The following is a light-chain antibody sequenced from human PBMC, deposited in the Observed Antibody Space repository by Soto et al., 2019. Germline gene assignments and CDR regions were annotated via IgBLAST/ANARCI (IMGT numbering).Light chain of an antibody. V-gene: IGLV2-14*03. CDR1: SSDVGGSNF. CDR3: VSYTSSTTYL. Sequence: QSALTQPASVSDSPGQSITISCTGTSSDVGGSNFVSWYQQHPGKPPKLIIYDVANRPSGVSNRFSGSKSGSTASLIISRLQTEDEADYYCVSYTSSTTYLFGTGTNATVL. J-gene: IGLJ1*01. CDR2: DVA.